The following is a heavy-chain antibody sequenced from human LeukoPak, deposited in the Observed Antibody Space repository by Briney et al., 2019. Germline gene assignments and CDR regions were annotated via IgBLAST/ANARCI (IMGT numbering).Heavy chain of an antibody. D-gene: IGHD2-2*01. J-gene: IGHJ5*02. Sequence: SVKVSCKASGGTFGSYAISWVRQAPGQGLEWMGGIIPIFGTSNYAQKFQGRVTITADESTSTAYMELSSLRSEDTAVYYCATSAHYCSSTSCYWGEYNWFDPWGQGTLVTVSS. CDR2: IIPIFGTS. CDR3: ATSAHYCSSTSCYWGEYNWFDP. CDR1: GGTFGSYA. V-gene: IGHV1-69*01.